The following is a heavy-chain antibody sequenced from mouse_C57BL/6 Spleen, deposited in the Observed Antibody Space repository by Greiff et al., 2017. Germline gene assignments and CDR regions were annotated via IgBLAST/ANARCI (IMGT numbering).Heavy chain of an antibody. CDR2: ISSGSSTI. CDR1: GFTFSDYG. D-gene: IGHD1-1*01. J-gene: IGHJ3*01. Sequence: EVQGVESGGGLVKPGGSLKLSCAASGFTFSDYGMHWVRQAPEKGLEWVAYISSGSSTIYYADTVKGRFTISRDNAKNTLFLQMTSLRSEDTAMYYCAREGFITTVVDPAWFAYWGQGTLVTVSA. V-gene: IGHV5-17*01. CDR3: AREGFITTVVDPAWFAY.